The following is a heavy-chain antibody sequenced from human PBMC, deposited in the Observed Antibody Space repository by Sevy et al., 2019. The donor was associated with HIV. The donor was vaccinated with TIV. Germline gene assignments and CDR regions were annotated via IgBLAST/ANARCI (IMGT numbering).Heavy chain of an antibody. CDR3: ARGGEDYYDSSGYYAY. V-gene: IGHV3-30-3*01. CDR1: GFTFSSYA. D-gene: IGHD3-22*01. J-gene: IGHJ4*02. CDR2: ISYDGSNK. Sequence: GGSLRLSCAASGFTFSSYAMHWVRQAPGKGLEWVAVISYDGSNKYYADSVKGRFTISRDNSKNTLYLQMNGLRAEDTAVYYCARGGEDYYDSSGYYAYWGQGTLVTVSS.